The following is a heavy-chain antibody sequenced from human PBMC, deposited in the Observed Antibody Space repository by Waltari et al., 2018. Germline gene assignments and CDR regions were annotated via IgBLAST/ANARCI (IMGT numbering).Heavy chain of an antibody. CDR2: IFTGGST. CDR1: GGSISSGSYY. D-gene: IGHD6-13*01. J-gene: IGHJ6*02. Sequence: QVQLQESGPGLVKPSQTLSLTCTVSGGSISSGSYYWSWIRQPAGKGLEWIGRIFTGGSTNSNPTLKSRVTISVDTSKNQFSLKLSSVTAADTAVYYCARDSASSSWPYYYYYGMDVWGQGTTVTVSS. CDR3: ARDSASSSWPYYYYYGMDV. V-gene: IGHV4-61*02.